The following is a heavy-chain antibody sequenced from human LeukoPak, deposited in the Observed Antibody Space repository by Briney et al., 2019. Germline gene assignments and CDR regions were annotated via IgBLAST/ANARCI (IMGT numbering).Heavy chain of an antibody. CDR3: ARATQPYSCSSTSCYLVY. Sequence: PSETLSLTCTVSGGSISSYYWSWIRQPPGKGLEWIGYIYYSGSTNYNPSLKSRVTISVDTSKNQFSLKLSSVTAADTAVYYCARATQPYSCSSTSCYLVYWGQGTLATVSP. CDR1: GGSISSYY. D-gene: IGHD2-2*01. V-gene: IGHV4-59*01. J-gene: IGHJ4*02. CDR2: IYYSGST.